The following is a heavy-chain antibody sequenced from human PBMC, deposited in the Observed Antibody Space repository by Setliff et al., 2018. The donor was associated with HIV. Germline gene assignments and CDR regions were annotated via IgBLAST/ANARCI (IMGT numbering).Heavy chain of an antibody. CDR3: VRYIGAAACYIDH. CDR1: GYSFVDFW. J-gene: IGHJ4*02. CDR2: IYPGDSDT. V-gene: IGHV5-51*01. Sequence: GESLTITCHLSGYSFVDFWMGWVRKMPGKGLEWVGFIYPGDSDTRYSPSFRGQVTISADKSTTTAYLDWASLKASDTAMYYCVRYIGAAACYIDHWGQGTLVTVSS. D-gene: IGHD6-25*01.